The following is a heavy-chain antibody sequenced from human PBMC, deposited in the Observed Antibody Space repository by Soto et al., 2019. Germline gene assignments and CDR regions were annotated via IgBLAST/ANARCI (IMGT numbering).Heavy chain of an antibody. CDR2: VDYGGST. V-gene: IGHV4-39*01. D-gene: IGHD6-6*01. CDR3: GMRASARPPTWYFDL. Sequence: QLQLQESGPGLVKPSETLSLTCSVSGGSISRSSFYWGWFRQPPGKGLEWVGSVDYGGSTFYNPSLESRVTMSVDTSKTQFSLELRYVTAADTAVYYCGMRASARPPTWYFDLWGRGTLVTVSS. CDR1: GGSISRSSFY. J-gene: IGHJ2*01.